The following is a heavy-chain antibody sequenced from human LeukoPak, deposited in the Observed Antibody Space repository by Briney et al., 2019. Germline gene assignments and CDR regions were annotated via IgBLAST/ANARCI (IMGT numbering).Heavy chain of an antibody. CDR2: ITHSGST. V-gene: IGHV4-34*01. D-gene: IGHD2-15*01. J-gene: IGHJ4*02. CDR1: GGSFSGYF. Sequence: SETLSLTCAVYGGSFSGYFWSWIRQSPGKGLEWIGEITHSGSTNYNPSLKSRVTISIDTSNNQFSLKLSSVTAADTAVYYCATFTPSLLGYFDYWGQGTLVTVSS. CDR3: ATFTPSLLGYFDY.